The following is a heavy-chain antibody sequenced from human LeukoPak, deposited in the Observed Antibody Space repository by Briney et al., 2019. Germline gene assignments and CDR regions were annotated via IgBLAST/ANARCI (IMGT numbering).Heavy chain of an antibody. CDR1: GFTFSSYA. CDR3: AKDNSLLLWFRGGAFDI. CDR2: ISGSGGST. V-gene: IGHV3-23*01. D-gene: IGHD3-10*01. Sequence: GGSLRLSCAASGFTFSSYAMSWVRQAPGKGLEWGSAISGSGGSTYYADSVKGRFTISRDNSKNMLYLQMNSLRAEDTAVYYCAKDNSLLLWFRGGAFDIWGQGTMVTVSS. J-gene: IGHJ3*02.